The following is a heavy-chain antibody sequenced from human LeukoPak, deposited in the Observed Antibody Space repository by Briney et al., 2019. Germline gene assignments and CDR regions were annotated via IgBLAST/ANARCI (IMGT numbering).Heavy chain of an antibody. CDR3: ARARWGFTFGGVIVDY. V-gene: IGHV4-59*01. CDR1: GGSISSYY. J-gene: IGHJ4*02. CDR2: IYYSGST. Sequence: PSETLSLTCTVSGGSISSYYWSWIRQPPGKGLEWTGYIYYSGSTNYNPSLKSRVTISVDTSKNQFSLKLSSVTAADTAVYYCARARWGFTFGGVIVDYWGQGTLVTVSS. D-gene: IGHD3-16*02.